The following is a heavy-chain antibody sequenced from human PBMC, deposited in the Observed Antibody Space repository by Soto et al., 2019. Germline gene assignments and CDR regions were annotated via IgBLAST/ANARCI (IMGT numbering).Heavy chain of an antibody. D-gene: IGHD3-22*01. Sequence: VQLVESGGGVVQPGRSLRLSCAASGFTFSSYGMHWVRQAPGKGLEWVAVIWYDGSNKYYADSVKGRFTISRDNSKNTLYLQMNSLRAEDTAVYYCARDEAYYYDSSGSLDYWGQGTLVTVSS. V-gene: IGHV3-33*01. CDR2: IWYDGSNK. CDR1: GFTFSSYG. CDR3: ARDEAYYYDSSGSLDY. J-gene: IGHJ4*02.